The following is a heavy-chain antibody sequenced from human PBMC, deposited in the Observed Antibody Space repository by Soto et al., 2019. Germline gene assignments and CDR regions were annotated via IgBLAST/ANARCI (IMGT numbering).Heavy chain of an antibody. CDR2: INAGNGNT. V-gene: IGHV1-3*01. D-gene: IGHD3-16*01. CDR3: ARGVDTYYDYIWGSYLDY. CDR1: GYTFTSYA. Sequence: QVQLVQSGAEVKKPGASVKVSCKASGYTFTSYAMHWVRQAPGQRLEWMGWINAGNGNTKYSQKFQGRVTITRDTYASTAYMELSSLRSEDTAVYYCARGVDTYYDYIWGSYLDYWGQGTLVTVSS. J-gene: IGHJ4*02.